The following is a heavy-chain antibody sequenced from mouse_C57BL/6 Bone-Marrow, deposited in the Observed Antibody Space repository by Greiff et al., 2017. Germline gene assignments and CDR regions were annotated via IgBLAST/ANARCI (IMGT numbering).Heavy chain of an antibody. V-gene: IGHV6-3*01. CDR2: IRLKSDNYAT. CDR3: SPRGDWYFDV. Sequence: EVKLVESGGGLVQPGGSMKLSCVASGFTFSNYWMNWVRQSPEKGLEWVAQIRLKSDNYATHYAESVKGRFTISRDDSKSSVYLQMNNLRAEDTGIYYCSPRGDWYFDVWGTGTTVTVSS. CDR1: GFTFSNYW. D-gene: IGHD2-10*02. J-gene: IGHJ1*03.